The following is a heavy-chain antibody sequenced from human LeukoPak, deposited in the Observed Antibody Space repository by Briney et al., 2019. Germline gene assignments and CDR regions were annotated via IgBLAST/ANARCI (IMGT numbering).Heavy chain of an antibody. CDR3: AREYEDIVVVPAGGYYGMDV. V-gene: IGHV1-3*01. CDR1: GYTFTSYA. CDR2: INAGNGNA. D-gene: IGHD2-2*01. J-gene: IGHJ6*04. Sequence: ASVNVSCKASGYTFTSYAMHWVRQAPGQRLEWMGWINAGNGNAKYSQKFQGRVTITRDTSASTAYMELSSLRSEDTAVYYCAREYEDIVVVPAGGYYGMDVWGKGTTVTVSS.